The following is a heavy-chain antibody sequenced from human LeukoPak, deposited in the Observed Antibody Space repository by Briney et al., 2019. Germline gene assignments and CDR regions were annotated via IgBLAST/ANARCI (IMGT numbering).Heavy chain of an antibody. V-gene: IGHV4-4*09. J-gene: IGHJ6*03. CDR1: GGSISSYY. D-gene: IGHD6-6*01. CDR2: IYTSGST. Sequence: SETLSLTCTVSGGSISSYYWSEIRQPPGKGLEWIGYIYTSGSTNYNPSLKSRVTISVDTSKNQFSLKLSSVTAADTAVYYCARLSIRWYSGSSVPKTANSAYYYYYMDVWGKGTTVTVSS. CDR3: ARLSIRWYSGSSVPKTANSAYYYYYMDV.